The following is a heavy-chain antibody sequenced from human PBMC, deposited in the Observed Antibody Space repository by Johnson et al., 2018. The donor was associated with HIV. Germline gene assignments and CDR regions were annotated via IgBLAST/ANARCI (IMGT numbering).Heavy chain of an antibody. J-gene: IGHJ3*02. CDR1: GFTVSSNY. V-gene: IGHV3-30-3*01. CDR3: ARSSIYSSSWLADAFDI. Sequence: VQLVESGGGLVQPGGSLRLSCAASGFTVSSNYMTWVRQAPGKGLEWVAVISYDGSNKYYADSVKGRFTISRDNSKNTLYLQMNSLRAEDTAVYYCARSSIYSSSWLADAFDIWGQGTMVTVSS. CDR2: ISYDGSNK. D-gene: IGHD6-13*01.